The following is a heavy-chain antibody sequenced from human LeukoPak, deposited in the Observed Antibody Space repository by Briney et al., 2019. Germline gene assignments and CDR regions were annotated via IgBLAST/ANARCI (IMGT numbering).Heavy chain of an antibody. Sequence: SETLSLTCAVYGRSFSGYYWSWIRQPPGKGLEWIGEINHSGSTNYNPSLKSRVTISVDTSKNQFSLKLSSVTAAGTAVYYCARAVLGVRFLEWLPSRYYGMDVWGQGTTVTVSS. J-gene: IGHJ6*02. V-gene: IGHV4-34*01. CDR1: GRSFSGYY. CDR3: ARAVLGVRFLEWLPSRYYGMDV. D-gene: IGHD3-3*01. CDR2: INHSGST.